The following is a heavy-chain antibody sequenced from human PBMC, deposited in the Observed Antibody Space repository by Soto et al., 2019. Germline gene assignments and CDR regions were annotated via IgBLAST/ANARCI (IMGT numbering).Heavy chain of an antibody. V-gene: IGHV3-7*01. CDR1: GFAFSRHW. Sequence: GGSLRLSCAASGFAFSRHWMSWVRQAPGKGLQWVANIKEDGSEKSYVDAVKGRFTISRDNAKNSLYLQVDSLRAEDTALYFCARATVPVANEAFDIWGQGTMVTVSS. CDR3: ARATVPVANEAFDI. CDR2: IKEDGSEK. D-gene: IGHD2-2*01. J-gene: IGHJ3*02.